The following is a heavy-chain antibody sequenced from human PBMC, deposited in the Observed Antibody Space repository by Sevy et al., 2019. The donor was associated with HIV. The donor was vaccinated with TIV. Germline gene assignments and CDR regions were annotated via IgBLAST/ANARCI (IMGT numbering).Heavy chain of an antibody. D-gene: IGHD2-2*02. CDR3: ARAAYYCSTTSCYIDY. Sequence: GGSLRLSCKASGLTFNSHAMHWVRQAPGKGLEWVAVISYNGGHTFYGDSVKGRFIISRDNSKNTLYLEMNSLRVEDTAVYYCARAAYYCSTTSCYIDYWGQGTLVTVSS. J-gene: IGHJ4*02. CDR2: ISYNGGHT. V-gene: IGHV3-30-3*01. CDR1: GLTFNSHA.